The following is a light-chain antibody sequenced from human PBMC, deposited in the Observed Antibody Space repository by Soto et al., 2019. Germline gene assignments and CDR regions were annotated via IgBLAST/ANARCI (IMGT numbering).Light chain of an antibody. V-gene: IGKV3-20*01. J-gene: IGKJ1*01. CDR2: GAS. Sequence: EIVLTQSPATLSLSPGERATLFCSASQSVSNNYLAWYQQKPGQAPRLLIYGASNRATGIPDRFSGSGSGTDFTLTISRLEPEDFAVYYCQQYGSSGTFGQGTKVEIK. CDR3: QQYGSSGT. CDR1: QSVSNNY.